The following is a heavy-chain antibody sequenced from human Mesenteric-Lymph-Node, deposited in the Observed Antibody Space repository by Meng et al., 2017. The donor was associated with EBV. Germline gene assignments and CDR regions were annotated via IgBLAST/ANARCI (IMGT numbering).Heavy chain of an antibody. CDR2: INHSGGT. CDR3: ARGGGVLTPLDY. J-gene: IGHJ4*02. Sequence: VQLPQWGAGLLKPLATLFLTCAVYGASFSGYFWSWIRQPLGKGLEWIGEINHSGGTNYNPSLESRVTISVDASKNQFSLKLRSVTAADTAVYYCARGGGVLTPLDYWGQGGLVTVSS. V-gene: IGHV4-34*02. D-gene: IGHD4-23*01. CDR1: GASFSGYF.